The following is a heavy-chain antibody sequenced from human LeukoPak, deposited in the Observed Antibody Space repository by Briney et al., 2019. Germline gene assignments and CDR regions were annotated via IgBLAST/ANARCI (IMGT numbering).Heavy chain of an antibody. CDR2: ISGYNGNT. D-gene: IGHD3-22*01. Sequence: ASVKVSCKASGYTFISYGISWVRQAPGQGLEWMGWISGYNGNTNYAQKLQGRVTMTTDTSTSTAYMELSSLRSEDTAVYYCATAPRYLDSSGYLYYYYYMDVWGKGTTVTVSS. J-gene: IGHJ6*03. CDR3: ATAPRYLDSSGYLYYYYYMDV. CDR1: GYTFISYG. V-gene: IGHV1-18*01.